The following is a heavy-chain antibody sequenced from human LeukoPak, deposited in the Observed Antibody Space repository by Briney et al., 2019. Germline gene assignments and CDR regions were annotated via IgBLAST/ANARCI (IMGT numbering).Heavy chain of an antibody. Sequence: SETLSLTCTVSGGSISSYYWSWLRQPPGKGLEWIGYIYYSGSTNYNPSLKSRVTISVDTSKNQFSLKLSSVTAADTAVYYCARGGGGSGSYYIYDFDYWGQGTLVTVSS. CDR3: ARGGGGSGSYYIYDFDY. J-gene: IGHJ4*02. CDR2: IYYSGST. D-gene: IGHD3-10*01. CDR1: GGSISSYY. V-gene: IGHV4-59*01.